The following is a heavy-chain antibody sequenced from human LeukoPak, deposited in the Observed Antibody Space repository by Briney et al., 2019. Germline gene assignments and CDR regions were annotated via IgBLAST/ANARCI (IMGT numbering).Heavy chain of an antibody. CDR3: ARDEARYSSGYYPNWFDP. V-gene: IGHV1-18*01. CDR1: GYTSTSYG. D-gene: IGHD3-22*01. J-gene: IGHJ5*02. Sequence: ASVKVSFKASGYTSTSYGISWVRQAPGQGLEWMGWISGYNGYTHYAHNLQGRVTMTTDTSTSTAYMELRSLRSDDTAVYYCARDEARYSSGYYPNWFDPWGQGTLVTVSS. CDR2: ISGYNGYT.